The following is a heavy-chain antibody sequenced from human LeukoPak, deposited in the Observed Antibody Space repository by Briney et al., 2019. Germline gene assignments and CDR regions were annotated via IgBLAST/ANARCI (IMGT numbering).Heavy chain of an antibody. CDR3: ARVVVNYYDSSGYGATDY. V-gene: IGHV3-11*01. D-gene: IGHD3-22*01. CDR1: GFTFSDYY. CDR2: ISFSGSTI. J-gene: IGHJ4*02. Sequence: GGSLRLSCTASGFTFSDYYMSWIHQAPGKGLEWVSYISFSGSTIYYADSVKGRFTISRDNAKKSLYLQMNSLRAEDTAVYYCARVVVNYYDSSGYGATDYWGQGTLVTVSS.